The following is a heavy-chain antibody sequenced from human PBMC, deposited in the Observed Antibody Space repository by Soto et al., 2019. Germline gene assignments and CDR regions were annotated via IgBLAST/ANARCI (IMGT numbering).Heavy chain of an antibody. J-gene: IGHJ4*02. CDR2: ISYDGSNK. V-gene: IGHV3-30*18. CDR3: AKGSYENYFDY. CDR1: GYTFISYG. Sequence: SCKASGYTFISYGMHWVRQAPGKGLEWVAVISYDGSNKYYADSVKGRFTISRDNSKNTLYLQMNSLRAEDTAVYYCAKGSYENYFDYWGQGTLVTVSS. D-gene: IGHD5-18*01.